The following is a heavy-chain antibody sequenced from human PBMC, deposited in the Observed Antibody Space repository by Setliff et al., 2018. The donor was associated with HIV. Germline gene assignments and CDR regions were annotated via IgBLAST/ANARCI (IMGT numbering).Heavy chain of an antibody. J-gene: IGHJ4*02. CDR3: ATDRDATMVPGADY. V-gene: IGHV1-18*01. Sequence: GASVKVSCKASGYTFTSYGISWVRQAPGQGLEWMGWISAYNGNTNYAQKLQGRVTMTTDTSTSTAYMELRSLNSEDTAVDYCATDRDATMVPGADYWGQGTLVTVSS. CDR1: GYTFTSYG. D-gene: IGHD3-10*01. CDR2: ISAYNGNT.